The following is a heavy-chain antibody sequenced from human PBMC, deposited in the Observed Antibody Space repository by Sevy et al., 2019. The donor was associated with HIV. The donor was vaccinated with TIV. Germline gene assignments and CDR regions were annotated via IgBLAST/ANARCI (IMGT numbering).Heavy chain of an antibody. CDR3: ARNVGDYVFRYFDL. J-gene: IGHJ2*01. CDR1: GGSISRGQFY. D-gene: IGHD4-17*01. Sequence: SETLSLTCTVSGGSISRGQFYWSWIRQPAGQGLEWIGRVHNTGSATYNPSLRNQVGMSIDTSKNQFSLVLSSVTAADTAVYYCARNVGDYVFRYFDLWGRGTLVTVSS. CDR2: VHNTGSA. V-gene: IGHV4-61*02.